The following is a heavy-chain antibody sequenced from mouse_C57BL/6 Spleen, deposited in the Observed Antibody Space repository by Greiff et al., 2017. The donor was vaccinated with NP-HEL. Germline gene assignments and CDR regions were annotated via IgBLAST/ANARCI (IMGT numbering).Heavy chain of an antibody. CDR1: GFTFSSYA. D-gene: IGHD2-5*01. V-gene: IGHV5-4*03. CDR2: ISDGGSYT. Sequence: DVKLVESGGGLVKPGGSLKLSCAASGFTFSSYAMSWVRQTPDKRLEWVATISDGGSYTYYPDNVKGRFTISRDNAKNNLYLQMSHLKSEDTAMYYCARAQAYYSNYYAMDYWGQGTSVTVSS. J-gene: IGHJ4*01. CDR3: ARAQAYYSNYYAMDY.